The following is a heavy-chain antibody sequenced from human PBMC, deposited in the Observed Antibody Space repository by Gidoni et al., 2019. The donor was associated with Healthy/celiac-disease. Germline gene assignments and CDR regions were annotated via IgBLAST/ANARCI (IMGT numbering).Heavy chain of an antibody. CDR1: GYTFTSYA. J-gene: IGHJ4*02. CDR3: ARDRYSSSWSPEFDY. V-gene: IGHV1-3*01. Sequence: QVQLVQSGAEVKKPGASVKVSCKASGYTFTSYAMHWVRQAPGQRLEWMGWINAGTGNTKYSQKFQGRVTITRDTSASTAYMELSSLRSEDTAVYYCARDRYSSSWSPEFDYWGQGTLVTVSS. CDR2: INAGTGNT. D-gene: IGHD6-13*01.